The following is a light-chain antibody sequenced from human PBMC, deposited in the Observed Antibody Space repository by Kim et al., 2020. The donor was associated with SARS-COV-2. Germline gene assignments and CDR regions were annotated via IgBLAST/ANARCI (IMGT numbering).Light chain of an antibody. J-gene: IGKJ5*01. V-gene: IGKV3-11*01. Sequence: EIVLTQSPATLSLSPGERATLSCRASQSVSSYLAWYQQKPGQAPRLLIYDASNRATGIPARFSGSGSGTDFTLTISSLEPEDFAVYYCQQRSNWPAITFGQGSRLGNK. CDR1: QSVSSY. CDR2: DAS. CDR3: QQRSNWPAIT.